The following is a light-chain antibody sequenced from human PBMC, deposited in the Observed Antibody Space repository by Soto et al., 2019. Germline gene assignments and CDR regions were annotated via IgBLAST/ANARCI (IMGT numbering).Light chain of an antibody. V-gene: IGKV3-20*01. Sequence: NISYTASWSVSSRHLAWYEQKPGQAPRLLIYDASNRATGIPARFSCSGSGTHFTLTISRLEPEDLAVYYCQHSGKLPIAFGRGTRLETK. CDR3: QHSGKLPIA. CDR2: DAS. J-gene: IGKJ5*01. CDR1: WSVSSRH.